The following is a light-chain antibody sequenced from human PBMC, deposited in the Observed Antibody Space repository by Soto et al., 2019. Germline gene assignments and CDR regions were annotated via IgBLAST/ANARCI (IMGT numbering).Light chain of an antibody. CDR1: QSVSSY. V-gene: IGKV3-11*01. J-gene: IGKJ5*01. Sequence: EIVLTKSQATLSFSQGERATPSCRASQSVSSYLAWYQQKPGQAPRLLIYDASNRATGIPARFSGSGSGTDFTLTISSLEPEDFAVYYCQQRSNWPPITFGQGTRLEI. CDR3: QQRSNWPPIT. CDR2: DAS.